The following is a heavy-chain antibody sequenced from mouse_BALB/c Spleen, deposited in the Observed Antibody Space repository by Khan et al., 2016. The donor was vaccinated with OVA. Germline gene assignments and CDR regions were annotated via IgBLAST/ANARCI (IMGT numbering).Heavy chain of an antibody. V-gene: IGHV5-6*01. CDR1: GFTFSSYS. Sequence: EVELVESGGDLVKPGGSLKLSCAASGFTFSSYSMSWVRQTPDKRLEWVASISSGGDYTYFPDSVKGRFTISRDNADNALYLQMSSLRSEDTAMYCCAMHLTGSFDYWGQGTLVTVSA. CDR3: AMHLTGSFDY. D-gene: IGHD4-1*01. J-gene: IGHJ3*01. CDR2: ISSGGDYT.